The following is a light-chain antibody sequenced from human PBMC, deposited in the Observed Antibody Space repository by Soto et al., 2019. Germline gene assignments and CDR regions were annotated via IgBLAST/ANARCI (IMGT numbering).Light chain of an antibody. CDR1: QGVSND. Sequence: EIVMTQSPATLSVSPGERGTLSCRASQGVSNDLAWYQQKPGQAPRLLIYGASTRATGIPARFSGSGSGTEFTLTISSLQPEDFATYYCLQHNTYPLTFGGGTKVEIK. CDR3: LQHNTYPLT. V-gene: IGKV3-15*01. J-gene: IGKJ4*01. CDR2: GAS.